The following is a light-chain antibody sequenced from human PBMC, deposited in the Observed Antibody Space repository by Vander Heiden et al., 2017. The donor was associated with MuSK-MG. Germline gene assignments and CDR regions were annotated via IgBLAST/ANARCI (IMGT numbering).Light chain of an antibody. V-gene: IGLV1-40*01. CDR1: SSNIGADYD. CDR3: QSYDSSLMGVV. CDR2: GNS. Sequence: QSVLTPPPSMSGAPGQRVTISCTGSSSNIGADYDVHWYQQLPGTAPKLLIFGNSNRPSGVPDRFSGSKSGISASLAITGLQAEDEADYYCQSYDSSLMGVVFGGGTKLTVL. J-gene: IGLJ2*01.